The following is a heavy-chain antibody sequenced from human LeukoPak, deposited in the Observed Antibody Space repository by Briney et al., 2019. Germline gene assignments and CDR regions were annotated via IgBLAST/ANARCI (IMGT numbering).Heavy chain of an antibody. CDR1: GLTFSSYA. D-gene: IGHD2-2*01. Sequence: GGSLRLSCAASGLTFSSYAMSWVRQAPGKGLEWVSAISGSGPSTYYADSVKGRFTISRDNSKNTLYLQMNSLRAEDTAVYYCATSSAMSCSSTTCYSDYWGQGALVTVSS. J-gene: IGHJ4*02. V-gene: IGHV3-23*01. CDR2: ISGSGPST. CDR3: ATSSAMSCSSTTCYSDY.